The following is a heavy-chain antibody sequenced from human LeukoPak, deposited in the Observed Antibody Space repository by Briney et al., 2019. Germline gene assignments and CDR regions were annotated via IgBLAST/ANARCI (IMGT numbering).Heavy chain of an antibody. V-gene: IGHV4-59*01. D-gene: IGHD3-16*02. Sequence: PSETLSLTCTVSGGSISSYYWSWIRQPPGKGLEWIGYIYYSGSTNYNPSLKSRVTISVDTSKNQFSLKLSSVTAADTAVYYCARYVWGSYPTFEDYWGQGTLITVSS. CDR2: IYYSGST. CDR3: ARYVWGSYPTFEDY. CDR1: GGSISSYY. J-gene: IGHJ4*02.